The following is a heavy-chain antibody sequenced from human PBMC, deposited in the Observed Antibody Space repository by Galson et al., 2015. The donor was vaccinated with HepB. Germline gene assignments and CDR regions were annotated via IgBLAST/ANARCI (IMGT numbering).Heavy chain of an antibody. CDR1: GFIFDDYA. D-gene: IGHD2-8*01. CDR3: AKGAYAISNLLSFDY. V-gene: IGHV3-9*01. CDR2: ISWNSGSI. Sequence: SLRLSCAASGFIFDDYAMHWVRQAPGKGLEWVSGISWNSGSIGYADSVKGRFTISRDNAKNSLYLQMNSLRAEDTALYYCAKGAYAISNLLSFDYWGQGTLVTVSS. J-gene: IGHJ4*02.